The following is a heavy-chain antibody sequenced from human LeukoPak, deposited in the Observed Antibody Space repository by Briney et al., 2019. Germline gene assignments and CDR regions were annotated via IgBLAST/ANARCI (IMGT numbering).Heavy chain of an antibody. Sequence: PGGYLRLSCAASGFTFSSYAMSWVRQAPGKGLEWVSSISGSGGSTYYADSVKGRFTISRDNSKTTLYLQMNSLRAEDTAVYYCAKVFYPAAGTGRVDFPFDYWGQGTLVTVSS. V-gene: IGHV3-23*01. CDR2: ISGSGGST. J-gene: IGHJ4*02. D-gene: IGHD6-13*01. CDR1: GFTFSSYA. CDR3: AKVFYPAAGTGRVDFPFDY.